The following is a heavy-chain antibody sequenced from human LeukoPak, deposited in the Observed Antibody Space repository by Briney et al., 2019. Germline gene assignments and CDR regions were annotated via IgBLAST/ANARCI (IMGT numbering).Heavy chain of an antibody. CDR3: AREPIAVAVVVLD. CDR2: MNPNSGNT. J-gene: IGHJ4*02. CDR1: GYTFTSYD. V-gene: IGHV1-8*01. D-gene: IGHD6-19*01. Sequence: ASVKVSCKASGYTFTSYDINWVRQATGQGLEWMGWMNPNSGNTGYAQKFQGRVTMTRNTSISTAYMELSSLRSEDTAVYYCAREPIAVAVVVLDWGQGTLVTVSS.